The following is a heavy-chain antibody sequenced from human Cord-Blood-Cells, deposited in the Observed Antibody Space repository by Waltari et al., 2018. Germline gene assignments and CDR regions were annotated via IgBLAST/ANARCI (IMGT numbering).Heavy chain of an antibody. J-gene: IGHJ6*03. CDR2: INPNSGGT. CDR3: ARDSSSWYYYYYYMDV. Sequence: QVQLVQSGAEVKKPGASVKVSCKASGYTFTGYYMHWVRQAPGQGLEWMGWINPNSGGTNDAQKFQGRVTMTRDTSISTGYMELSRLRSDDTALYYCARDSSSWYYYYYYMDVWGKGTTVTVSS. V-gene: IGHV1-2*02. D-gene: IGHD6-13*01. CDR1: GYTFTGYY.